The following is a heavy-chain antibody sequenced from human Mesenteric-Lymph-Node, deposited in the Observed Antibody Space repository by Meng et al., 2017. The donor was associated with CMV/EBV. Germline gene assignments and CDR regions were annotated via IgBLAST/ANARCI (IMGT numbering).Heavy chain of an antibody. CDR3: ARSYTNIPLDS. CDR1: GFTFDDYA. Sequence: GESLKISCAASGFTFDDYAMHWVRQAPGKGLVWVSGISRDGSTTNYADSVKGRFTVSRDNAKNMLYLQMHSLRAGDTAVYYCARSYTNIPLDSWGQGTLVTVSS. V-gene: IGHV3-74*01. CDR2: ISRDGSTT. D-gene: IGHD2-21*01. J-gene: IGHJ4*02.